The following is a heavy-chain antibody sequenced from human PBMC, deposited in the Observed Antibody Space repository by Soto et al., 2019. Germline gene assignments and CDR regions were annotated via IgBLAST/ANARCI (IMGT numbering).Heavy chain of an antibody. CDR3: TRAGYCSGGSCYSHAFDI. Sequence: SETLSLTCTVSGGSISSYYWSWIRQPPGKGLEWIGEINHSGSTNYNPSLKSRVTISVDTSKNQFSLKLSSVTAADTAVYYCTRAGYCSGGSCYSHAFDIWGQGTMVTVSS. D-gene: IGHD2-15*01. CDR2: INHSGST. V-gene: IGHV4-34*01. CDR1: GGSISSYY. J-gene: IGHJ3*02.